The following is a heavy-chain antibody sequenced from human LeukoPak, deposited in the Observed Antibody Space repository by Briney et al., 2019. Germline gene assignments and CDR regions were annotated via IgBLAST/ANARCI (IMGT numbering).Heavy chain of an antibody. CDR2: IKQDGSEK. J-gene: IGHJ4*02. CDR1: GFTFSSYW. D-gene: IGHD3-22*01. V-gene: IGHV3-7*03. Sequence: GGSLRLSCAASGFTFSSYWMSWVRQAPGKGLEWVANIKQDGSEKYYVDSVKGRFTISRDNAKNSLYLQMNSLRAEDTAVYYCAKDTMIVVDHANYYFDYWGQGTLVTVSS. CDR3: AKDTMIVVDHANYYFDY.